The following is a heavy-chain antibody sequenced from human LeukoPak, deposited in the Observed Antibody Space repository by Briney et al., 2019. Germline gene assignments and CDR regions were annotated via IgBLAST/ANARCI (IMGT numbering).Heavy chain of an antibody. J-gene: IGHJ2*01. CDR2: IYTSGST. Sequence: ASETLSLTCTVSGGSISSGSYYWSWIRQPAGKGLEGIVRIYTSGSTNYNPSLKSRVTISVDTSKNQFSLKLSSVTAADTAVYYCARDFDSSSWLDWYFDLWGRGTLVTVSS. CDR1: GGSISSGSYY. CDR3: ARDFDSSSWLDWYFDL. D-gene: IGHD6-13*01. V-gene: IGHV4-61*02.